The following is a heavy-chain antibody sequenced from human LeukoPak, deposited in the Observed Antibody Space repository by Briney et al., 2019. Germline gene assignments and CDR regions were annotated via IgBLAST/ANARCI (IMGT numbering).Heavy chain of an antibody. Sequence: GGSLRLSCAASGLTFSDYYMSWIRQAPGKGLEWVGFIRSKAYGGTTEYAASVKGRFTISRDDSKSIAYLQMNSLKTEDTAVYYCVITTSGQTYYFDYWGQGTLVTVSS. CDR3: VITTSGQTYYFDY. CDR1: GLTFSDYY. D-gene: IGHD3-22*01. V-gene: IGHV3-71*01. CDR2: IRSKAYGGTT. J-gene: IGHJ4*02.